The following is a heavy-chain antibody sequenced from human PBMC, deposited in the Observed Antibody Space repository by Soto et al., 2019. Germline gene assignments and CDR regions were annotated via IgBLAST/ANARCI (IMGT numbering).Heavy chain of an antibody. D-gene: IGHD3-10*01. Sequence: ETLSLTCTVSGGSISSSNSYWGWIRQPPGKGLEWIAIISDSGSTFYSPSLKSRGIISVDTSKNQFSLNLSSVTAADTAVYFCARRNYPYFFDFRGQGTLVTVSS. CDR1: GGSISSSNSY. CDR2: ISDSGST. J-gene: IGHJ4*02. V-gene: IGHV4-39*01. CDR3: ARRNYPYFFDF.